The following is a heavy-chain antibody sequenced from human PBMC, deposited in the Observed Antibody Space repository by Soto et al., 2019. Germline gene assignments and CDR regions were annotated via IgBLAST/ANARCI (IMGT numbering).Heavy chain of an antibody. CDR1: GYTFTSYG. CDR2: ISAYNGNT. D-gene: IGHD2-15*01. CDR3: ASGREGMVVAAAPPLGYYYMDV. J-gene: IGHJ6*03. Sequence: ASVKVSCKASGYTFTSYGISWVRQAPGQGLEWMGWISAYNGNTNYAQKLQGRVTMTTDTSTSTAYMELRSLRSDDTAVYYCASGREGMVVAAAPPLGYYYMDVWGKGTTVTVSS. V-gene: IGHV1-18*01.